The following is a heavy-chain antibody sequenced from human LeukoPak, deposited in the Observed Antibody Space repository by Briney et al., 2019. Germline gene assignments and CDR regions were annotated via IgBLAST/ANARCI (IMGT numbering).Heavy chain of an antibody. CDR1: GFTFSNYE. V-gene: IGHV3-48*03. CDR3: ARDQYGMDV. J-gene: IGHJ6*02. Sequence: GGSLRLSCAASGFTFSNYEMNWVRQAPGKGLEWVSYISSSGSTIYYADSVKGRLTISRDNAKNSLYLQMNSLRAEDTAVYYCARDQYGMDVWGQGTTVTVSS. CDR2: ISSSGSTI.